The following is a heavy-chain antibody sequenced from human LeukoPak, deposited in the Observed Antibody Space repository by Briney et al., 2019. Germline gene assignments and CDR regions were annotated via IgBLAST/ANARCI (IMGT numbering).Heavy chain of an antibody. CDR3: AKLGWPSLTDY. Sequence: GRSLRLSCAASGFTFSNYWMSWVRQAPGKGLEWVANIHQHGSEKYYVDSVKGRFTISRDNDKDLVYLQMNSLRAEDTAVYYCAKLGWPSLTDYWGQGTLVTVSS. D-gene: IGHD2-15*01. J-gene: IGHJ4*02. CDR1: GFTFSNYW. CDR2: IHQHGSEK. V-gene: IGHV3-7*03.